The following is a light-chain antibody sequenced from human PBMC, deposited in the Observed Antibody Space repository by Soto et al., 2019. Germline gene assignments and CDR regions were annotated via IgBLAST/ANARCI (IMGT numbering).Light chain of an antibody. CDR3: QQYNSSRT. CDR2: GGS. V-gene: IGKV3-20*01. Sequence: DIVLTQSPGTLSLSLGERATLSWRASQRVSSNHLAWYQQKPGQAPRLLIYGGSSRATGIPVRFSGSGSETDFTLTITRLEPEDFAVYYCQQYNSSRTFGQGTKVDIK. CDR1: QRVSSNH. J-gene: IGKJ1*01.